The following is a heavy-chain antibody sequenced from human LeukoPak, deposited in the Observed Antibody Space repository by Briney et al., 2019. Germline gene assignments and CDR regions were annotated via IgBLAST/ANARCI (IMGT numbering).Heavy chain of an antibody. J-gene: IGHJ1*01. CDR2: ISGSGGST. V-gene: IGHV3-23*01. CDR3: AKGEKYCGGDCSSPEYFQR. CDR1: GFTFSSYA. Sequence: GGSLRLSCAASGFTFSSYAMSWVRQAPGKGLEWVSAISGSGGSTYYADSVKGRFTISRDNSKNTLYLQMNSLRAEDTAVYYCAKGEKYCGGDCSSPEYFQRWGQGTLVTVSS. D-gene: IGHD2-21*01.